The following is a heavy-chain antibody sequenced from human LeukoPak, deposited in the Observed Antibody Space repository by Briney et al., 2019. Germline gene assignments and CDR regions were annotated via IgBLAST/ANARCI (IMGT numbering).Heavy chain of an antibody. V-gene: IGHV3-7*01. D-gene: IGHD2-15*01. J-gene: IGHJ4*02. CDR3: AGHPPKWLQLPLL. CDR2: IKQDGSDK. CDR1: GFTFISYW. Sequence: GGSLRLSCAASGFTFISYWMTWVRQAPGKGLEWVANIKQDGSDKYYVDSVKGRFTISRDNAKNSLYLQMNSLRAEDTAVYHCAGHPPKWLQLPLLWGQGTLVTVSS.